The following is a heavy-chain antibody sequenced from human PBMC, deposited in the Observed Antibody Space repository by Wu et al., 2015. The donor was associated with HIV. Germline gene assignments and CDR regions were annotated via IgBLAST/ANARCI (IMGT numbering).Heavy chain of an antibody. CDR1: GGTFSSYA. J-gene: IGHJ6*02. CDR2: IIPIFGTA. D-gene: IGHD5-24*01. CDR3: ARGSIIDMSTASYYYYVMDV. Sequence: VQLVQSGAEMKKPGSSVKVSCKASGGTFSSYAISWVRQAPGQGLEWMGRIIPIFGTANYAQKFQGRVTITADKPTNTAYMELSSLRSDDTAVYFCARGSIIDMSTASYYYYVMDVWGQGTTVTVSS. V-gene: IGHV1-69*13.